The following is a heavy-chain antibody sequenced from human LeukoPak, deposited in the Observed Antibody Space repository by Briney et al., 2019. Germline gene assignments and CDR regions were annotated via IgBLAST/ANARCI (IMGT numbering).Heavy chain of an antibody. CDR2: ISAYNGNT. CDR1: GYTFTSYG. D-gene: IGHD3-22*01. V-gene: IGHV1-18*01. J-gene: IGHJ4*02. Sequence: KPGASVKVSCKASGYTFTSYGISWVRQAPGQGLEWMGWISAYNGNTNYAQKLQGRVTMTTDTSTSTAYMELRSLRSDDTAVYYCARDRLDYYDSSGYYFIWGQGTLVTVSS. CDR3: ARDRLDYYDSSGYYFI.